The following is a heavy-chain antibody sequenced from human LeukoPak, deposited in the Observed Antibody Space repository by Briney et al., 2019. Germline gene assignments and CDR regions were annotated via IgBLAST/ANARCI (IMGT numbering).Heavy chain of an antibody. CDR2: IYYSGST. J-gene: IGHJ5*02. V-gene: IGHV4-30-4*01. CDR3: ARDTGYCSSTSCNESWFDP. D-gene: IGHD2-2*01. CDR1: GGSXSSGDYY. Sequence: TLSLTCTVSGGSXSSGDYYWSWIRQPPGKGLEWIGYIYYSGSTYYNPSLKSRVTISVDTSKNQFSLKLSSVTAADTAVYYCARDTGYCSSTSCNESWFDPWGQGTLVTVSS.